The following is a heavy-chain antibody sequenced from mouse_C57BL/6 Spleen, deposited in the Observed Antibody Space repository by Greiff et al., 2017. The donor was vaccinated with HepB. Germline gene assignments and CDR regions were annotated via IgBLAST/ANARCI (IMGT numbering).Heavy chain of an antibody. V-gene: IGHV6-3*01. CDR2: IRLKSDNYAT. CDR1: GFTFSNYW. Sequence: EVNVVESGGGLVQPGGSMKLSCVASGFTFSNYWMNWVRQSPEKGLEWVAQIRLKSDNYATHYAESVKGRFTISRDDSKSSVYLQMNNLRAEDTGIYYCTGPVVATDWYFDVWGTGTTVTVSS. D-gene: IGHD1-1*01. J-gene: IGHJ1*03. CDR3: TGPVVATDWYFDV.